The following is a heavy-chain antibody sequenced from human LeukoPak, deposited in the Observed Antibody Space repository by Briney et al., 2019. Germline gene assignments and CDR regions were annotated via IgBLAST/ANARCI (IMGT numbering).Heavy chain of an antibody. CDR1: GYSISSGYY. CDR3: ATLVSTRYYFDY. J-gene: IGHJ4*02. CDR2: IYHSGST. Sequence: LETLSLTCTVSGYSISSGYYWGWIRQPPGKGLEWIGSIYHSGSTYYNPSLKSRVTISVDTSKNQFSLRLTSVTAADTAVYFCATLVSTRYYFDYWGQGTLVTVSS. D-gene: IGHD5/OR15-5a*01. V-gene: IGHV4-38-2*02.